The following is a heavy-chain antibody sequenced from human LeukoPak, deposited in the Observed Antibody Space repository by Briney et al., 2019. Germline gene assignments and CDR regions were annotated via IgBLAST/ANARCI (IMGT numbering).Heavy chain of an antibody. CDR1: GGSISSSSYY. V-gene: IGHV4-39*01. Sequence: SETLSLTCTVSGGSISSSSYYWGWIRQPPGKGLEWIGSNSGSTYYNPSLKSRVTISVDTSKNQFSLNLSSVTAADTAVYYCARRLGFRIDYWGQGTLVTVSS. CDR3: ARRLGFRIDY. J-gene: IGHJ4*02. D-gene: IGHD5-12*01. CDR2: NSGST.